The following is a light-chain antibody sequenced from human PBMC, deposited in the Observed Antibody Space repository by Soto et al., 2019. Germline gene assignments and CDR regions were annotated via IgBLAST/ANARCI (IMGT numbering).Light chain of an antibody. V-gene: IGKV3-20*01. Sequence: VMTQCPGTLSLSPGERATISCRASQVIGSRYLAWYHQKSGQAPRLLIYGAFSRATGIPDRFSGSGSGTDFTLTISRLEPEEFGVYYCQQFGSSIPHTFGQGTKVDSK. CDR2: GAF. J-gene: IGKJ2*01. CDR1: QVIGSRY. CDR3: QQFGSSIPHT.